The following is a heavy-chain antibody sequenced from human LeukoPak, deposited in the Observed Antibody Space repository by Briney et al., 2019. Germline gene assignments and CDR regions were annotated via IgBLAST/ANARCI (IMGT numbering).Heavy chain of an antibody. CDR3: ARDLGYYDFWSGHFDY. CDR2: ISYDGSNK. CDR1: GFTFSSYA. Sequence: GGSLRLSCAASGFTFSSYAMHWVRQAPGKGLEWVAVISYDGSNKYYADSVKGRFTISRDNSKNTLYLQMNSLRAEDTAVYYCARDLGYYDFWSGHFDYWGQGTLVTVSS. V-gene: IGHV3-30-3*01. D-gene: IGHD3-3*01. J-gene: IGHJ4*02.